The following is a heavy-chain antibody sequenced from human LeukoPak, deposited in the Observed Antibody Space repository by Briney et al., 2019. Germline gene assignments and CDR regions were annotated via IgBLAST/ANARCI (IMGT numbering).Heavy chain of an antibody. V-gene: IGHV4-39*06. CDR3: ARDSEWLRAFDY. J-gene: IGHJ4*02. D-gene: IGHD5-12*01. CDR1: GGSISSSSYY. CDR2: VNYAGST. Sequence: SETLSLTCSVSGGSISSSSYYWDWIRQPPGKGLEWIGTVNYAGSTYYNPSLKSRVTISVDTSKRQFTLRLSSVAAADTAVYYCARDSEWLRAFDYWGQGTLVTVSS.